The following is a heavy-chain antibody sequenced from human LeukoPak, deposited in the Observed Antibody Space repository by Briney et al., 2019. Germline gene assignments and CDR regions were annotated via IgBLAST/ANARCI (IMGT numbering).Heavy chain of an antibody. J-gene: IGHJ4*02. CDR3: ARGALLSITFGGVSTTFDY. Sequence: SGTLSLTCAVSGGSISSSNWWSWVRQPPGKGLEWVGEIYHSGSTNYNPSLKSRVTISVDKSKNQFSLKLSSVTAADTAVYYCARGALLSITFGGVSTTFDYWGQGTLVTVSS. CDR2: IYHSGST. D-gene: IGHD3-16*01. CDR1: GGSISSSNW. V-gene: IGHV4-4*02.